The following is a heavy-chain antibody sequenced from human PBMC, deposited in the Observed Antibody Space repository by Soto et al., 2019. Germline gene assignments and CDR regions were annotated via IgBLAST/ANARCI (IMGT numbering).Heavy chain of an antibody. V-gene: IGHV4-38-2*02. J-gene: IGHJ4*02. CDR2: IYHSGST. CDR1: GYSISSGYY. Sequence: PSETLSLTCAVSGYSISSGYYWGWIRQPPGKGLEWIGSIYHSGSTYYNPSLKSRVTISVDTSKNQFSLKLSSVTAADTAVYYCARDSIAVGRQYYFDYWGQGTLVTVPP. CDR3: ARDSIAVGRQYYFDY. D-gene: IGHD6-19*01.